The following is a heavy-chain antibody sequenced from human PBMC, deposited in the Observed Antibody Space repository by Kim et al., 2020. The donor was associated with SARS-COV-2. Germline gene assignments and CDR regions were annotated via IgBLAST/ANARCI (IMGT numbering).Heavy chain of an antibody. V-gene: IGHV4-59*01. CDR1: GGSISSYY. CDR3: VRATGTRYSYGQIYYDSSIGFGWFDP. D-gene: IGHD3-22*01. Sequence: SETLSLICTVSGGSISSYYWSWIRQSPGKGLEWIGYIYYSGSTNYNPSLKSRVTISVDTSKNQFSLKLSSVTAADTAVYYCVRATGTRYSYGQIYYDSSIGFGWFDPWGQGTLVTVSS. CDR2: IYYSGST. J-gene: IGHJ5*02.